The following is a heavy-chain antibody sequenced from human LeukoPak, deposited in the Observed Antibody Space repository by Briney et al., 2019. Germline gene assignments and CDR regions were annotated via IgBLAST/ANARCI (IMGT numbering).Heavy chain of an antibody. CDR2: IRYDGSNK. CDR1: GFTFSSYG. D-gene: IGHD3-22*01. Sequence: GGSLRLSCAASGFTFSSYGMHWVRQAPGKGLEWVAFIRYDGSNKYYADSVKGRFTISRDNSKNTLYLQMNSLRAEDTAVYYCARDGDSSGKKNWFDPWGQGTLVTVSS. CDR3: ARDGDSSGKKNWFDP. V-gene: IGHV3-30*02. J-gene: IGHJ5*02.